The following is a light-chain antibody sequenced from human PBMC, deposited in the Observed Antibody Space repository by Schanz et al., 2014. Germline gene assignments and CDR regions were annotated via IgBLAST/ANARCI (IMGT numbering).Light chain of an antibody. V-gene: IGLV2-14*01. CDR3: SSYTSSSTLG. Sequence: QSALTQPPSASGSPGQSVTISCTGTSSDVGGYNYVSWYQQHPGKAPKLMIYDVSNRPSGVSNRFSGSKSGNTASLTSSGLQAEDETDYDCSSYTSSSTLGFGTGTKLTVL. CDR2: DVS. J-gene: IGLJ1*01. CDR1: SSDVGGYNY.